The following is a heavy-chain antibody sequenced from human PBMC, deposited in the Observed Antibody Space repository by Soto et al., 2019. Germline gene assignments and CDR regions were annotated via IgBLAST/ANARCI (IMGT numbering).Heavy chain of an antibody. CDR3: ASWDYDVLTGYSYDD. CDR1: GGTFNNYG. V-gene: IGHV1-69*01. CDR2: IIPMIPRT. Sequence: QVQLVQSGAEVKKPGSSVKVSCKASGGTFNNYGMGWVRQAPGQGLEWMGGIIPMIPRTNYAQKFQGRVTLTAAESRSTAYMELRSLRSEDTAVYYCASWDYDVLTGYSYDDWGQGTLVTVSS. D-gene: IGHD3-9*01. J-gene: IGHJ4*02.